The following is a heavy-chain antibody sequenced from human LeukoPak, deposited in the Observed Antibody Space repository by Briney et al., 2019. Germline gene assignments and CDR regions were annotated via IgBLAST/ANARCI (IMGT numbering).Heavy chain of an antibody. CDR1: GFTFNNYA. CDR2: ISGSGGTT. Sequence: GGSLRLSCAASGFTFNNYAMSWVRQAPGKGLEWVSAISGSGGTTYYADSVKGRFTFSRDDSKNTLYLQMNSLRVEDTAVYYCAKEEGYYYDSGGYYVEYFQHWGQGTLVTVSS. CDR3: AKEEGYYYDSGGYYVEYFQH. J-gene: IGHJ1*01. D-gene: IGHD3-22*01. V-gene: IGHV3-23*01.